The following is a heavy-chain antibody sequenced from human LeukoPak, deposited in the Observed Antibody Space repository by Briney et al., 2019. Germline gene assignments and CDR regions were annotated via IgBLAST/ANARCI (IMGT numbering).Heavy chain of an antibody. J-gene: IGHJ1*01. CDR3: AKSLDCGGDCYNFQD. V-gene: IGHV3-23*01. CDR2: ISGSGVTT. D-gene: IGHD2-21*01. CDR1: GFTFSSYA. Sequence: GGSLRLSCAASGFTFSSYAMSWVRQAPGKGLEWVSAISGSGVTTYYADSVKGRCTISRESSKKTLSLQMNSLRAEDTAVYFCAKSLDCGGDCYNFQDWGQGTLVTVSS.